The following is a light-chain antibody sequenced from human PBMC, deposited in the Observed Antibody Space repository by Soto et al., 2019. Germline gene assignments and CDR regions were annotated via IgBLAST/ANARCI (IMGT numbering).Light chain of an antibody. CDR2: DVV. CDR3: SSYISTSPLV. CDR1: SSDIGGYNY. Sequence: QSALTQPASVSGSPGQSLTISCTGTSSDIGGYNYVSWYQQHPGEAPKLMLYDVVARPSGVSSRFSGSKSGNTASLTISDLQAEDEADYYCSSYISTSPLVFGTGTKVTVL. V-gene: IGLV2-14*01. J-gene: IGLJ1*01.